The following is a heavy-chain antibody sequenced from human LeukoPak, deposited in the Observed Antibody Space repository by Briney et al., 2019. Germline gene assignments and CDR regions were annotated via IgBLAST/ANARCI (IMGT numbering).Heavy chain of an antibody. V-gene: IGHV4-34*01. Sequence: SETLSLTCAVYGGSFSGYYWSWIRQPPGKGLEWIGEINHSGSTNYNPSLKSRVTISVDTSKNQFSLKLSSVTAADTAVYYCAARHCSSTSCYKQRLNHFDYWGQGTLVTVSS. J-gene: IGHJ4*02. CDR1: GGSFSGYY. CDR2: INHSGST. D-gene: IGHD2-2*02. CDR3: AARHCSSTSCYKQRLNHFDY.